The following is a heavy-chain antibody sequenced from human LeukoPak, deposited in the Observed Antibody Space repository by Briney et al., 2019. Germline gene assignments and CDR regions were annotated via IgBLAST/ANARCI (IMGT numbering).Heavy chain of an antibody. CDR2: ISSSSSYI. J-gene: IGHJ3*02. V-gene: IGHV3-21*01. Sequence: PGGSLRLSCAASGFNFSIYSMNWVRQAPGKGLEWVSSISSSSSYIYYADSVKGRFTISRDNAKNSLHLQMNSLRAEDTAVYYCARGLHDAFDIWGQGTMVTVSS. D-gene: IGHD2-21*02. CDR1: GFNFSIYS. CDR3: ARGLHDAFDI.